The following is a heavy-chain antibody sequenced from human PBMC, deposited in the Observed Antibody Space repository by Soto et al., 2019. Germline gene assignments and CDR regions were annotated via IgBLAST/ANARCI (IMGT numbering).Heavy chain of an antibody. D-gene: IGHD2-8*01. CDR1: GYSFTSYW. CDR3: ARYVIRDAFDI. V-gene: IGHV5-51*01. J-gene: IGHJ3*02. Sequence: EVQLVQSGAEVKKPGESLKISCKGSGYSFTSYWIGWLRQIPGKGLEWMGIIYPGASDTRYSPSFQGQVTISADKSISTAYLQCSRLKASETAMYYCARYVIRDAFDIWGQATVVTVSS. CDR2: IYPGASDT.